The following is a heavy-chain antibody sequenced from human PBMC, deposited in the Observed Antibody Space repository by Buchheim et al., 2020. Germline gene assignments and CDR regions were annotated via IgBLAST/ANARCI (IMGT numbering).Heavy chain of an antibody. CDR1: GFTFSSYA. Sequence: EVQLLESGGGLVQPGGSLRLSCAASGFTFSSYALSWVRQAPGKGLEWVSAISRSGGSTYYAASVKGRFTISRDNSKNTLYLQMNSLRAEDTAVYYCASGGYCSSTSCYGGMDVWGQGTT. CDR3: ASGGYCSSTSCYGGMDV. D-gene: IGHD2-2*01. V-gene: IGHV3-23*01. J-gene: IGHJ6*02. CDR2: ISRSGGST.